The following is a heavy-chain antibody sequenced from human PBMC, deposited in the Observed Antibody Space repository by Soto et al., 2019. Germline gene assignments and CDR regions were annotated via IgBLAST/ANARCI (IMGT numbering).Heavy chain of an antibody. CDR2: ISTYNGNT. D-gene: IGHD3-16*02. Sequence: QVQLVQSGGEVKKPGASVKVSCKASGYTFTSYGITWVRQAPGQGLEYLGWISTYNGNTDFAQKVQNRATLATDTSTSTAYMELRSLRPADTAVYYCARAKVVITPNGFDPWGQGTLVTVSS. CDR1: GYTFTSYG. V-gene: IGHV1-18*01. J-gene: IGHJ5*02. CDR3: ARAKVVITPNGFDP.